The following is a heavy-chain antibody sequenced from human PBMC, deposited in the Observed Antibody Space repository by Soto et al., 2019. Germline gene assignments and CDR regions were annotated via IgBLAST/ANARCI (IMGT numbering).Heavy chain of an antibody. D-gene: IGHD4-17*01. V-gene: IGHV3-53*01. CDR2: IYSGGAT. CDR3: ARVDYGDYGWYFDI. CDR1: GFTVTNKY. J-gene: IGHJ2*01. Sequence: GGSLRLSCAASGFTVTNKYMTWVRQAPGKGLEWVSLIYSGGATSYADSVKGRFTISRDNSKDILYLQVNSLRAEDTAVYYCARVDYGDYGWYFDIWGRGTLVTVS.